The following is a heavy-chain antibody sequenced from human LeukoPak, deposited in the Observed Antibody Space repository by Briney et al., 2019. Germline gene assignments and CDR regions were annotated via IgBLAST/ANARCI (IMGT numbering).Heavy chain of an antibody. CDR3: AKDPRGYGDLNWFDP. CDR1: GFTFSNYA. CDR2: ISGSGGNT. Sequence: PGGSLRLSCVASGFTFSNYAMSWVRQAPGKGLEWVSAISGSGGNTYYADSVEGRFIISRDNSKNTLYLQMNSLRAEDTAVYYCAKDPRGYGDLNWFDPWGQGTLATVSS. D-gene: IGHD4-17*01. J-gene: IGHJ5*02. V-gene: IGHV3-23*01.